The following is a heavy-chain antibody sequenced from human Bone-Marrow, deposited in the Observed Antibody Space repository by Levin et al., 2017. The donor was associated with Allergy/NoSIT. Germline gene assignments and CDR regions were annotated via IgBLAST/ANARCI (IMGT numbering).Heavy chain of an antibody. Sequence: GGSLRLSCAASGFTFSSYGMHWVRQAPGKGLEWVAVIWYDGSNKYYADSVKGRFTISRDNSKNTLYLQMNSLRAEDTAVYYCARGWGIVVVPAAQNWFDPWGQGTLVTVSS. J-gene: IGHJ5*02. V-gene: IGHV3-33*01. CDR3: ARGWGIVVVPAAQNWFDP. CDR1: GFTFSSYG. CDR2: IWYDGSNK. D-gene: IGHD2-2*01.